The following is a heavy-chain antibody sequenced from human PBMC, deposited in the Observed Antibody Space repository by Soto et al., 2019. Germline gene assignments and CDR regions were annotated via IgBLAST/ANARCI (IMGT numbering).Heavy chain of an antibody. J-gene: IGHJ4*02. D-gene: IGHD5-12*01. CDR1: GGTFGSYT. V-gene: IGHV1-69*13. Sequence: ASVKVSCKASGGTFGSYTISWVRQAPGQGLEWMGGIIFGTAKYAQKFQGRVTMTADESTSTAYMELGSLTSDDTAVYYCARELGYNAPSANWGQGTLVTVSS. CDR2: IIFGTA. CDR3: ARELGYNAPSAN.